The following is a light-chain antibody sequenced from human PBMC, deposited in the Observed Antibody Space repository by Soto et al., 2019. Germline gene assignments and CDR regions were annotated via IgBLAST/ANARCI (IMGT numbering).Light chain of an antibody. Sequence: QAVVTQEPSLTVSPGGKVTLTCGSSTGAVTSGHWPHWFQQKPGQAPRTLIYDTSNKHSWTPARFSGSLLGGKASLTLSGGQAEDEADYYCLVIFTGVGEVFGTGTKVTVL. V-gene: IGLV7-46*01. J-gene: IGLJ1*01. CDR1: TGAVTSGHW. CDR2: DTS. CDR3: LVIFTGVGEV.